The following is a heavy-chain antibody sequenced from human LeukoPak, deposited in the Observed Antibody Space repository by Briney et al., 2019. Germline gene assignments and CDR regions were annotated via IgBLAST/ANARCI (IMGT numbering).Heavy chain of an antibody. Sequence: PGGSLRLSCAASGFTFSSYAMSWVSQDPGKGMEWVSAISGSGGSAYYADSVKGRFTISRDNSKNTLYLQMNSLRAEDTAVYYCAKPLPPETVTRQYYFDYWGQGTLVTVSS. CDR3: AKPLPPETVTRQYYFDY. V-gene: IGHV3-23*01. CDR1: GFTFSSYA. CDR2: ISGSGGSA. D-gene: IGHD4-11*01. J-gene: IGHJ4*02.